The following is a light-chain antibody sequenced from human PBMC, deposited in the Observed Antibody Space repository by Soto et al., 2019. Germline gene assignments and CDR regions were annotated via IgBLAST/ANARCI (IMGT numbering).Light chain of an antibody. CDR3: QQYTNTNNPWM. Sequence: DIQVNQSPPTLAHSSRAXKTITCRASQTISTWMAWYQQKPGKAPKLLVYDASTLQSGVASRFSGSGSGTEFTLIISGLQPDDSATYYCQQYTNTNNPWMFGQGTKVDIK. V-gene: IGKV1-5*01. CDR1: QTISTW. J-gene: IGKJ1*01. CDR2: DAS.